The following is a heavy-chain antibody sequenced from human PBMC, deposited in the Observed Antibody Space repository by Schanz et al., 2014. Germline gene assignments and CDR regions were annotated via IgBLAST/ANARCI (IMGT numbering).Heavy chain of an antibody. V-gene: IGHV7-4-1*02. CDR2: IHTVTGNP. CDR3: ATEGPRSSWPPHFGY. D-gene: IGHD6-13*01. Sequence: QVQLLQSGAEVKKPGASVKVSCKASGYTFTSYAMNWVRQAPGQGLEWMGWIHTVTGNPTYAQDFTGRFVFSLDTSVSTAYLQINSLLAEDTAIYYCATEGPRSSWPPHFGYWGQGTLVTVSP. J-gene: IGHJ4*02. CDR1: GYTFTSYA.